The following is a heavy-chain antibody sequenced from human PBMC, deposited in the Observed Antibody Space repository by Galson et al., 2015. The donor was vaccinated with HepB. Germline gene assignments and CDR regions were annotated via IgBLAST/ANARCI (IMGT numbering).Heavy chain of an antibody. CDR2: ISSSSYI. Sequence: SLRLSCAASGFTFSSYSMNWVRQAPGKGLEWVSSISSSSYIYYADSVKGRFTISRDNAKNSLYLQMNSLRAEDTAVSYCARGGGQLVFCWFDPWGQGTLVTVSS. CDR1: GFTFSSYS. CDR3: ARGGGQLVFCWFDP. J-gene: IGHJ5*02. D-gene: IGHD6-6*01. V-gene: IGHV3-21*01.